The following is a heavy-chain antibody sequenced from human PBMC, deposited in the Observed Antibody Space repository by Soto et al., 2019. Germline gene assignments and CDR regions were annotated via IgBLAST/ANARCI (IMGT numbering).Heavy chain of an antibody. V-gene: IGHV1-18*01. CDR2: ISAYSGDT. Sequence: ASVKVSCKTSGYTFTSYGITWVRQAPGQGPEWMGWISAYSGDTSYAQNLQGRVTMTAATSTSTAYMELRSLRSDDTAIYYCARDSGSGWYRDWSAPWGRGTLATVLL. CDR3: ARDSGSGWYRDWSAP. CDR1: GYTFTSYG. D-gene: IGHD6-19*01. J-gene: IGHJ5*02.